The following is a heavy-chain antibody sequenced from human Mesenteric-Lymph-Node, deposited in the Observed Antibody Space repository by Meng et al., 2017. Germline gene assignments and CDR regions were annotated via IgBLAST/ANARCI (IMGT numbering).Heavy chain of an antibody. Sequence: LVQSGGEVKKPVSSVKVSCKASGGTFTTYTISWVRQAPGQGLEWMGGIIPIFGTANYAQKFQGRVTITADKSTSTAYMELSSLRSEDTAVYYCARDPGMVASYFDYWGQGTLVTVSS. CDR2: IIPIFGTA. V-gene: IGHV1-69*06. CDR1: GGTFTTYT. CDR3: ARDPGMVASYFDY. D-gene: IGHD1-26*01. J-gene: IGHJ4*02.